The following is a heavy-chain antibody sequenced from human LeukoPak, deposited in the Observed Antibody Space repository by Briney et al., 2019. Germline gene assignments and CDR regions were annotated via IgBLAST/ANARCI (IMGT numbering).Heavy chain of an antibody. D-gene: IGHD3-3*01. J-gene: IGHJ4*02. CDR3: AREGRYYDFWSGYYPQAYYFDY. Sequence: GGSLRLSCAASGFTFSSYEMNWVRQAPGKGLEWVSYISSSGSTIYYADSVKGRFTISRDNAKNSLYLQMNSLRAEDTAVYYCAREGRYYDFWSGYYPQAYYFDYWGQGTLVTVSS. CDR2: ISSSGSTI. CDR1: GFTFSSYE. V-gene: IGHV3-48*03.